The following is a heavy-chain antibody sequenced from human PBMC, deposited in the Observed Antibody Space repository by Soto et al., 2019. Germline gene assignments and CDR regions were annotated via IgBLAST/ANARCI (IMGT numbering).Heavy chain of an antibody. CDR1: GYSFTSYW. J-gene: IGHJ4*02. CDR2: IDPSDSYT. CDR3: ARLDYGSGSYPNLLVY. V-gene: IGHV5-10-1*01. Sequence: PGESLKISCKGSGYSFTSYWISWVRQMPGKGLEWMGRIDPSDSYTNYSPSLQGHVTISADKSISTAYLQWSSLKASDTAMYYCARLDYGSGSYPNLLVYWGQGTLVTVSS. D-gene: IGHD3-10*01.